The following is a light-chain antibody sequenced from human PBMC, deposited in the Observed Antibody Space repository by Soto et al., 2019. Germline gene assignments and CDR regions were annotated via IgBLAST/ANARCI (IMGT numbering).Light chain of an antibody. CDR3: QHRSNWSTP. J-gene: IGKJ5*01. Sequence: EIVLTQSPATLALSPGEKATPPSRASQSVSSYLAWYQQKPGQAPRLLIYDASNRATGIPARFSGSGSGTDFTLTISSLEPYVFSVCYRQHRSNWSTPFAHEPGLAIK. CDR1: QSVSSY. CDR2: DAS. V-gene: IGKV3-11*01.